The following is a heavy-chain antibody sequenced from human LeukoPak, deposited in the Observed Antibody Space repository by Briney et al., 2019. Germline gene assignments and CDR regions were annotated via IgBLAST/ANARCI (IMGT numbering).Heavy chain of an antibody. CDR2: IYYSGST. D-gene: IGHD6-6*01. Sequence: PSETLSLTCTVSGGSISSSSYYWGWIRQPPGKGLEWIGSIYYSGSTYYNPSLKSRVTISVDTSKNQLSLKLSSVTAADTAVYYCARTQLVRSDFDYWGQGTLVTVSS. CDR3: ARTQLVRSDFDY. V-gene: IGHV4-39*01. J-gene: IGHJ4*02. CDR1: GGSISSSSYY.